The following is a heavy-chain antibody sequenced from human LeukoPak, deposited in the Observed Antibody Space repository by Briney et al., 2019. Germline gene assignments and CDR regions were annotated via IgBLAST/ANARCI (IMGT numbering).Heavy chain of an antibody. CDR1: GGSISSLY. CDR3: ARHRAYSSSSPFDY. Sequence: SETLSLTCSVSGGSISSLYWSRIRQPPGKGLEWIGYIYYTGSTNYNPSLKSRVTMFVDMSKNQFSLRLSSLTAADTAVYYCARHRAYSSSSPFDYWGQGTLVTVSS. V-gene: IGHV4-59*08. D-gene: IGHD6-6*01. CDR2: IYYTGST. J-gene: IGHJ4*02.